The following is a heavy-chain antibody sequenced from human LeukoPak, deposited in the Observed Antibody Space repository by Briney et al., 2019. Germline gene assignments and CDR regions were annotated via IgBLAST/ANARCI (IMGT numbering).Heavy chain of an antibody. CDR2: INPNSGGT. Sequence: APVKVSCKASGYTFTGYYMHWVRQAPGQGLEWMGWINPNSGGTNYAQKFQGRVTMTRDTSISTACMELSRLRSNDTAVYYCARDSGSYYFDYWGQGTLVTVSS. V-gene: IGHV1-2*02. J-gene: IGHJ4*02. CDR3: ARDSGSYYFDY. D-gene: IGHD1-26*01. CDR1: GYTFTGYY.